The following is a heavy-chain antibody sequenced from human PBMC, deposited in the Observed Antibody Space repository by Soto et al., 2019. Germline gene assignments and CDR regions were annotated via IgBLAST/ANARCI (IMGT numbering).Heavy chain of an antibody. V-gene: IGHV1-46*01. D-gene: IGHD5-12*01. Sequence: ASVKVSCKTSGYIFTSYYIHWVRQAPGQGLDWMGIIDPTRGSTNYAQKFQGRVSMTRDTSTNTVYMDLSSLRSDDTAVYYCARELATIRGVYFDYWGQGTPVTVSS. J-gene: IGHJ4*02. CDR2: IDPTRGST. CDR3: ARELATIRGVYFDY. CDR1: GYIFTSYY.